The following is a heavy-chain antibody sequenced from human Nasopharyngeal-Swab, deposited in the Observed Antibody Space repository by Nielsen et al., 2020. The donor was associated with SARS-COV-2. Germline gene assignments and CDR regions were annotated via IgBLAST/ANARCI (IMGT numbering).Heavy chain of an antibody. V-gene: IGHV3-23*01. D-gene: IGHD3-3*01. J-gene: IGHJ4*02. CDR1: GFTLRKYV. CDR2: VDPSGGST. CDR3: VRSNFLDY. Sequence: GESLKISCTASGFTLRKYVMYWVRQAPGEGLEWVSTVDPSGGSTYYADSVRGRFTISRDNSKNALYLQMNGLRVEDTAIYYCVRSNFLDYWGQGAQVTVSS.